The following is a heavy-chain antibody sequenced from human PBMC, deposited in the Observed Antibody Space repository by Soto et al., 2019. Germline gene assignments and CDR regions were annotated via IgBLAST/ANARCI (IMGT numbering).Heavy chain of an antibody. CDR3: ARVRGDIVVVPAATPFYYYGRDV. Sequence: QVQLVQSGAEVKKPGASVKVSCKASGYTFTSYGISWVRQAPGQGLEWMGWISAYNGNTNYAQKLQGRVTMTTDTSTSQGYMELRSLGSDDTAVYYCARVRGDIVVVPAATPFYYYGRDVWGQGTTVTVSS. J-gene: IGHJ6*02. D-gene: IGHD2-2*01. CDR2: ISAYNGNT. CDR1: GYTFTSYG. V-gene: IGHV1-18*01.